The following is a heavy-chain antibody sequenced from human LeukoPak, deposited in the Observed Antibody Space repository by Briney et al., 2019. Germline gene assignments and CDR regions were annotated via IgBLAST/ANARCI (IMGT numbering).Heavy chain of an antibody. CDR1: GFTFSSST. CDR3: VRGDSRDY. V-gene: IGHV3-21*01. D-gene: IGHD3-22*01. Sequence: GGSLRLSCAASGFTFSSSTMNSGRQAPWKGLEWVSSINNTGGTRHYAGSVRGRFTISRANARDSLFLQMDSLRAEDTAVYYCVRGDSRDYWGQGTLVTVSS. CDR2: INNTGGTR. J-gene: IGHJ4*02.